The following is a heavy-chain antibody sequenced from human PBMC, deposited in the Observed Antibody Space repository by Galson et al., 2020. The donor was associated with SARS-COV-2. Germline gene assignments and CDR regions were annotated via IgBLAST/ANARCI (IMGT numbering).Heavy chain of an antibody. Sequence: GESLKISCAASGFTFSSYRMNWVRQAPGKGLEWVSYISPSGYSIYYADSVKGRFTISRDNAENSLYLQMNRLRDEDTAVYYCARGTRDITMIVMIVTTVSYYLDYWGQGTLVTVSS. CDR2: ISPSGYSI. D-gene: IGHD3-22*01. CDR1: GFTFSSYR. V-gene: IGHV3-48*02. CDR3: ARGTRDITMIVMIVTTVSYYLDY. J-gene: IGHJ4*02.